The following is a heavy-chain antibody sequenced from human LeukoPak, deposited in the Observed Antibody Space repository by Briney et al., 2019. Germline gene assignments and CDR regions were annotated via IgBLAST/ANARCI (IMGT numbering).Heavy chain of an antibody. D-gene: IGHD3-9*01. CDR2: IWYEGSNK. V-gene: IGHV3-33*01. CDR3: ARVPVYDILTGPYFDY. CDR1: GFPFSSYG. Sequence: GSLRLSCAASGFPFSSYGMHWGRQAPGKGLEGGAVIWYEGSNKYYADSVKGRFTISRDNSKNTLYLQMNSLRAEDTAVYYCARVPVYDILTGPYFDYWGQGTLVTVSS. J-gene: IGHJ4*02.